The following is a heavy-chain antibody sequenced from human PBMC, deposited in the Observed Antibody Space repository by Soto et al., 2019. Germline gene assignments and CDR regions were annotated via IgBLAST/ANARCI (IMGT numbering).Heavy chain of an antibody. V-gene: IGHV1-69*04. J-gene: IGHJ3*02. D-gene: IGHD6-13*01. CDR3: ARDARYSSSWARAGDAFDI. CDR1: GGTFSSYT. Sequence: SVKVSCKASGGTFSSYTISWVRQAPGQGLEWMGRIIPILGIANYAQKFQGRVTITADKSTSTAYMELSSLRSEDTAVYYCARDARYSSSWARAGDAFDIWGQGTMVT. CDR2: IIPILGIA.